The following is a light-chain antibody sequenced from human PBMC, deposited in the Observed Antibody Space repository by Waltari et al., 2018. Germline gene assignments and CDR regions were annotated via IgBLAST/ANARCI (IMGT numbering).Light chain of an antibody. CDR2: EVN. CDR1: SSDVGSYDL. J-gene: IGLJ2*01. CDR3: CSYAGNCTVV. Sequence: QSALTQPASVSGSPGQSITISCTGTSSDVGSYDLVPWYQQHPGKAPKLTIYEVNKRPSGVSHRFSGSRSGNTASLTISGLQAEDEADYHCCSYAGNCTVVFGGGTKLTVL. V-gene: IGLV2-23*02.